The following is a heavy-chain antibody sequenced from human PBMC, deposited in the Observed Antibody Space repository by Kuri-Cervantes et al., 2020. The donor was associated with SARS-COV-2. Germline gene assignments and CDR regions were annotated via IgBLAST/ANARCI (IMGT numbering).Heavy chain of an antibody. CDR3: ARGYCSSTSCYPSDY. CDR2: INAGNGNT. Sequence: ASVKVSCKASGYTFTSYAMHWVRQAPGQRLEWMGWINAGNGNTKYSQKFQGRVTITRDTSASTAYMELSSLRSEDTAVYYCARGYCSSTSCYPSDYWGQGTLVTVDS. D-gene: IGHD2-2*01. V-gene: IGHV1-3*01. CDR1: GYTFTSYA. J-gene: IGHJ4*02.